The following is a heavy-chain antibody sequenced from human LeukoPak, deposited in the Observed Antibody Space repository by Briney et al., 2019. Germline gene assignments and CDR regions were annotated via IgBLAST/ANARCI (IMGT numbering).Heavy chain of an antibody. Sequence: ASVTVSFTSSGYTFTIYYMHWVRQAPGQGLEWMGIINPSGGSTSYAQKFQGRVTMTRDTSTSTVYMELSSLRSEDTAVYYCARDQGTTVVTNDAFDIWGQGTMVTVSS. CDR1: GYTFTIYY. V-gene: IGHV1-46*01. D-gene: IGHD4-23*01. CDR2: INPSGGST. CDR3: ARDQGTTVVTNDAFDI. J-gene: IGHJ3*02.